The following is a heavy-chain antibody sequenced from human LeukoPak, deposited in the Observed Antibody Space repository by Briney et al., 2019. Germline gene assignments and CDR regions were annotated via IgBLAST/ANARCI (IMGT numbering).Heavy chain of an antibody. Sequence: PSETLSLTCAVYGGSFSDYYWSWIRQPPGKGLEWIGEIKHSGSTNYNPSLKSRVTISVDTSKNQFSLKVSSVTAADTAVYYCAREAIVVVPAAMGRKKYYYYMDVWGKGTTVTVSS. CDR1: GGSFSDYY. D-gene: IGHD2-2*01. V-gene: IGHV4-34*01. J-gene: IGHJ6*03. CDR2: IKHSGST. CDR3: AREAIVVVPAAMGRKKYYYYMDV.